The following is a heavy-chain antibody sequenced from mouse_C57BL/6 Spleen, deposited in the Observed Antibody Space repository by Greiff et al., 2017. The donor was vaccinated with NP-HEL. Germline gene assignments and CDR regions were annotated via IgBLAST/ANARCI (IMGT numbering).Heavy chain of an antibody. D-gene: IGHD1-1*01. Sequence: DVKLVESGGGLVKPGGSLKLSCAASGFTFSTYAMSWVRQTPEKRLEWVATISDGGSYTYYPDNVKGRFTISRDNAKNNLYLQMSHLKSEDTAMYYCARDGDYGSSSYYFDYWGQGTTLTVSS. CDR2: ISDGGSYT. CDR3: ARDGDYGSSSYYFDY. J-gene: IGHJ2*01. CDR1: GFTFSTYA. V-gene: IGHV5-4*01.